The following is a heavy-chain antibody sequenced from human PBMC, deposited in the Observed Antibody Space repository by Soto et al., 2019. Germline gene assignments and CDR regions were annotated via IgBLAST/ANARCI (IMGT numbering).Heavy chain of an antibody. D-gene: IGHD2-15*01. V-gene: IGHV3-7*01. CDR3: ARDNSKITATWSYYYMDA. CDR1: GFTFSSYA. CDR2: IKQDGSEI. J-gene: IGHJ6*03. Sequence: GGSLRLSCAATGFTFSSYAMSWVRQAPGEGLEWVANIKQDGSEIYYVDSVKGRFTISRDNAKNSLHLQMNSLRAEDTAVYYCARDNSKITATWSYYYMDAWGKGTTVTVSS.